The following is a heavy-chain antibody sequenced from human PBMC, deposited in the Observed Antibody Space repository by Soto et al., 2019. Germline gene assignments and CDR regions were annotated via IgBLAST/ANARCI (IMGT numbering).Heavy chain of an antibody. Sequence: GGSLRLSCTASGFTFGDYAMSWVRQAPGKGLEWVSVIYSGGSTYYADSVKGRFTISRHNSKNTLYLQMNSLRAEDTAVYYCAIGYDAFDIWGQGTMVTVSS. CDR1: GFTFGDYA. CDR2: IYSGGST. D-gene: IGHD3-10*01. CDR3: AIGYDAFDI. V-gene: IGHV3-53*04. J-gene: IGHJ3*02.